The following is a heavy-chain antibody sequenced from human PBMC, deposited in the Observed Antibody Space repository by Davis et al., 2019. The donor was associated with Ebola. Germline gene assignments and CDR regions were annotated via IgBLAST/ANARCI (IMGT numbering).Heavy chain of an antibody. V-gene: IGHV1-18*04. Sequence: ASVKVSCKASGYTFVNHGISWVRQAPGQGLEWMGIINPSGGSTTYAQKFQGRVTMTTDTSTSTAYMELRSLRSDDTAVYYCARDWGVTYYDILTGYYHYYMDVWGKGTTVTVSS. CDR2: INPSGGST. CDR3: ARDWGVTYYDILTGYYHYYMDV. J-gene: IGHJ6*03. CDR1: GYTFVNHG. D-gene: IGHD3-9*01.